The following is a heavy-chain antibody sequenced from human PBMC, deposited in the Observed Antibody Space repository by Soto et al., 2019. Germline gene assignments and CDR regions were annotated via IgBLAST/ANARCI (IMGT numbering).Heavy chain of an antibody. CDR3: VCFECGRTAVVTAMEANGY. CDR2: VNSDESST. CDR1: GFTFSNYW. J-gene: IGHJ4*02. Sequence: PGGSLRLSCAASGFTFSNYWMHWVRQGQGKGLVWVSRVNSDESSTSYADSVKGRFTISRDNAKNTLYLQMSSLRFEDTALYYCVCFECGRTAVVTAMEANGYWGQGTLVTVPQ. V-gene: IGHV3-74*01. D-gene: IGHD2-21*02.